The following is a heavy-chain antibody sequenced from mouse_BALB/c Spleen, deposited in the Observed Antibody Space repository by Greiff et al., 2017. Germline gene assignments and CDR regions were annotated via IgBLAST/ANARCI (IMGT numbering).Heavy chain of an antibody. J-gene: IGHJ4*01. CDR2: ISSGGSYT. D-gene: IGHD2-1*01. CDR1: GFTFSSYA. Sequence: EVNVVESGGGLVKPGGSLKLSCAASGFTFSSYAMSWVRQSPEKRLEWVAEISSGGSYTYYPDTVTGRFTISRDNAKNTLYLEMSSLRSEDTAMYYCARDEGNFYAMDYWGQGTSVTVSS. CDR3: ARDEGNFYAMDY. V-gene: IGHV5-9-4*01.